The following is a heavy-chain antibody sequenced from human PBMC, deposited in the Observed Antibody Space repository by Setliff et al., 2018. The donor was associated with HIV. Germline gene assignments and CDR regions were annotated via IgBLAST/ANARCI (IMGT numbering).Heavy chain of an antibody. V-gene: IGHV3-15*07. J-gene: IGHJ3*02. CDR2: IRSESGGGTA. D-gene: IGHD4-17*01. CDR3: TTDAGGENAFDI. CDR1: GFAFRDAW. Sequence: GGSLRLSCAASGFAFRDAWLNWVRQAPGKGPEWVGRIRSESGGGTADYAAPVKGRFIISRDDSKNRLYLQMDNLKTEDTAVYYCTTDAGGENAFDIWGQGTMVTVSS.